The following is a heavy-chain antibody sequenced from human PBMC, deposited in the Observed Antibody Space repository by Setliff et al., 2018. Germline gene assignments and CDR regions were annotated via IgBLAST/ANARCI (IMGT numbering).Heavy chain of an antibody. CDR1: GGTLSSYA. CDR2: IIPIFGTA. J-gene: IGHJ4*02. CDR3: ARGGKILEWLYAYDY. V-gene: IGHV1-69*01. D-gene: IGHD3-3*01. Sequence: VKVSCKASGGTLSSYAITWVRQAPGQGLEWMGGIIPIFGTAKYAQKFQGRVTITADQSTRTAYMELSSLRSEDTAVYYCARGGKILEWLYAYDYWGQGTLVTVSS.